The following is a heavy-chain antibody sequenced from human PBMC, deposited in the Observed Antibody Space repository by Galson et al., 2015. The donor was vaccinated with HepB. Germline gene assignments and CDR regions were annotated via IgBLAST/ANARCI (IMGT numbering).Heavy chain of an antibody. V-gene: IGHV1-8*01. J-gene: IGHJ4*02. CDR3: ARGRGRVNDYDFWSGYYTGDFDY. CDR1: GYTFTSYD. D-gene: IGHD3-3*01. CDR2: MNPNSGNT. Sequence: CKASGYTFTSYDINWVRQATGQGLEWMGWMNPNSGNTGYAQKFQGRVTMTRNTSISTAYMELSSLRSEDTAVYYCARGRGRVNDYDFWSGYYTGDFDYWGQGTLVTVSS.